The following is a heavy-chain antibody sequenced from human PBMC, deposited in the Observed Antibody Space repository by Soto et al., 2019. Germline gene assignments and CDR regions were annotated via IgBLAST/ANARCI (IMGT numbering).Heavy chain of an antibody. CDR3: ARGGPYYYDSSDWGAFHI. CDR2: ISYDGSNK. CDR1: GSTFSTYA. Sequence: QVQLVESGGGVVQPGRSLRLSCAASGSTFSTYAMHWVRQAPGKGLDWVAVISYDGSNKYYADSVKGRFTISRDNSKNTLYLQMNSLRAEDTTVYYCARGGPYYYDSSDWGAFHIWGQGTMVTVSS. D-gene: IGHD3-22*01. J-gene: IGHJ3*02. V-gene: IGHV3-30-3*01.